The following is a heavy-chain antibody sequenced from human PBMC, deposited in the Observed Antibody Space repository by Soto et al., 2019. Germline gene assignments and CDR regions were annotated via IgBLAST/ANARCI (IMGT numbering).Heavy chain of an antibody. CDR1: GFTFSDYY. Sequence: QVHLVESGGGLVKPGGSLRLSCAVSGFTFSDYYMIWIRQAPGKGLEWVSYISSTSSYTNYGDSVKGRFTISRDNAKNSLYLQMNSLRAKDTAVYYCARDPGTAMGPHDYWGQGTLVTVSS. D-gene: IGHD5-18*01. V-gene: IGHV3-11*06. J-gene: IGHJ4*02. CDR2: ISSTSSYT. CDR3: ARDPGTAMGPHDY.